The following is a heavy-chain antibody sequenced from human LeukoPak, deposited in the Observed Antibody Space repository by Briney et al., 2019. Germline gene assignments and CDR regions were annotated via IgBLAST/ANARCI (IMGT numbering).Heavy chain of an antibody. CDR1: GGSISSYY. D-gene: IGHD3-16*02. CDR3: ARGYDYVWGSYRGNYFDY. V-gene: IGHV4-4*09. CDR2: IYTSGST. Sequence: SETLSLTCTVSGGSISSYYWSWIRQPPGEGLEWIGYIYTSGSTNYNPSLKSRVTISVDTSKSQFSLKPSSVTAADTAVYYCARGYDYVWGSYRGNYFDYWGQGTLVTVSS. J-gene: IGHJ4*02.